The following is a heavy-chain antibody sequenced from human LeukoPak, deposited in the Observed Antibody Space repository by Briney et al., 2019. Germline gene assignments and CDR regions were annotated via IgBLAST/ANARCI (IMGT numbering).Heavy chain of an antibody. CDR1: GFTFNSYA. CDR3: AKYAPPTTVVTRYFDY. V-gene: IGHV3-23*01. D-gene: IGHD4-23*01. CDR2: IGRSGGDI. J-gene: IGHJ4*02. Sequence: GGPLRLSCAASGFTFNSYAMAWVRQAPGKGLEWVSVIGRSGGDIQYVDSVKGRFTISRDNSKNTLYLQMNSLRAEDTAVYYCAKYAPPTTVVTRYFDYWGQGTLVTVSS.